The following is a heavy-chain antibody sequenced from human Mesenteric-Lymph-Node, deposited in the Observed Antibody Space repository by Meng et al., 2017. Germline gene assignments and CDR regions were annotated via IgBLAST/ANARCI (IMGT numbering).Heavy chain of an antibody. CDR3: AKDRVVQSTGDAFDI. Sequence: GGSLRLSCAASGFTFSSYAMHWVRQAPGKGLEWVAVISYDGSNKYYADSVKGRFTISRDNSKNTLYLQMNSLRAEDTAVYYCAKDRVVQSTGDAFDIWGQGTMVTVSS. CDR1: GFTFSSYA. J-gene: IGHJ3*02. V-gene: IGHV3-30*04. D-gene: IGHD2-15*01. CDR2: ISYDGSNK.